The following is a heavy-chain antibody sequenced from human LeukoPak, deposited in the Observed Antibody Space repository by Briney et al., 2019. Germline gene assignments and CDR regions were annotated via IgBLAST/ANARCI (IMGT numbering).Heavy chain of an antibody. V-gene: IGHV4-30-2*01. CDR2: IYHSGST. CDR3: ARVTTQYYYDSSGSGELFYYFDY. D-gene: IGHD3-22*01. CDR1: GGSISSGGYY. J-gene: IGHJ4*02. Sequence: PSQTLSLTCTVSGGSISSGGYYWSWIRQPPGKGLEWIGYIYHSGSTYYNPSLKSRVTISVDTSKNQFSLKLSSVTAADTAVYYCARVTTQYYYDSSGSGELFYYFDYWGQGTLVTVSS.